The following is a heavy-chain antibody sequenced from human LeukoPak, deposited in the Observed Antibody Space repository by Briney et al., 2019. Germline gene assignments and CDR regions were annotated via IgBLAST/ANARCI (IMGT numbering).Heavy chain of an antibody. Sequence: GGSLRLSCTASGLTFSDYYMSWIRQTPGKGLEWVSYINNNGGIIYYADSVKGRFTISRDNAKNSLSLQMNTLIADDTAVYYCAKGVAPDYWGQGTLVTVSS. J-gene: IGHJ4*02. CDR1: GLTFSDYY. V-gene: IGHV3-11*01. D-gene: IGHD2-15*01. CDR3: AKGVAPDY. CDR2: INNNGGII.